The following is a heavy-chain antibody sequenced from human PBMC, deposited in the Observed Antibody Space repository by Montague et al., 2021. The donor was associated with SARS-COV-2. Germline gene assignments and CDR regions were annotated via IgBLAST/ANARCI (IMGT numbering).Heavy chain of an antibody. CDR1: GFTFRNYN. D-gene: IGHD3-10*01. CDR2: ISTSSRFI. V-gene: IGHV3-21*03. CDR3: ARTLLIRGVVGYYGMDV. J-gene: IGHJ6*02. Sequence: SLRLSCAASGFTFRNYNFNWVRQSPGKGLEWVSSISTSSRFIYYADSVKGRFTISRDNAQNSLYLQMNSLRAEDTAVYYCARTLLIRGVVGYYGMDVWGQGTTVTVSS.